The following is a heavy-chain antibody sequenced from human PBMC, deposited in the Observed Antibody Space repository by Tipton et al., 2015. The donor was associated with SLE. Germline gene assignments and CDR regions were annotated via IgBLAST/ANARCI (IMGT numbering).Heavy chain of an antibody. CDR2: INQDGNEK. CDR1: GFTFSSYW. Sequence: SLRLSCTASGFTFSSYWLNWVRQAPGKGLEWVANINQDGNEKYYVDSVKGRFSVSRDNAKNSLYLQMNSLRAEDTAVYYCARDKVGQDVWRKPLGYWGQGTLVTVSS. J-gene: IGHJ4*02. CDR3: ARDKVGQDVWRKPLGY. D-gene: IGHD3-3*01. V-gene: IGHV3-7*01.